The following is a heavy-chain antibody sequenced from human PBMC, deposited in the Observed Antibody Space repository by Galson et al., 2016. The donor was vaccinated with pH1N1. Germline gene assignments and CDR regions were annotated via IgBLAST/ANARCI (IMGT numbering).Heavy chain of an antibody. CDR1: GGTFSNYV. J-gene: IGHJ6*02. V-gene: IGHV1-69*06. D-gene: IGHD3-10*01. CDR2: IIPIFGTT. Sequence: SVKVSCKASGGTFSNYVISWVRQAPGQGLEWMGGIIPIFGTTDYAQKFQGRVTITAAKTTSTGYMELTSLRSGDTAVYFCASDSKGYYGSGTSIQDHFYYGMDVWGQGTTVTVSS. CDR3: ASDSKGYYGSGTSIQDHFYYGMDV.